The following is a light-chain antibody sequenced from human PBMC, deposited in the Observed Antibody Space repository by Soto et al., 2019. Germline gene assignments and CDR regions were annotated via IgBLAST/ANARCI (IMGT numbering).Light chain of an antibody. Sequence: EIVLTQSPGTLSLSPGERATLSCRASQSVSSSYLAWYQQKPGQAPRLHIYGASSKATGIPDRFSGSGCGTDFTLTISRLGPEDFAVYYCQQYGRSLLTFGGGTKVEIK. CDR2: GAS. CDR1: QSVSSSY. V-gene: IGKV3-20*01. J-gene: IGKJ4*01. CDR3: QQYGRSLLT.